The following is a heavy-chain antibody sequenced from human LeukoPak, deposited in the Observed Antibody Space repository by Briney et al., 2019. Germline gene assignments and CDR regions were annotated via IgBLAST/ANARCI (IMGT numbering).Heavy chain of an antibody. CDR1: GYTFTGYY. CDR3: ARDLLYSSGWYWFDP. CDR2: INPNSGGT. Sequence: ASVKVSCKASGYTFTGYYMHWVRQAPGQGLEWMGWINPNSGGTNYAQKFQGRVTMTRDTSISTAYMELSRLRSDDTAVYYCARDLLYSSGWYWFDPWGQGTLVTVSS. J-gene: IGHJ5*02. V-gene: IGHV1-2*02. D-gene: IGHD6-19*01.